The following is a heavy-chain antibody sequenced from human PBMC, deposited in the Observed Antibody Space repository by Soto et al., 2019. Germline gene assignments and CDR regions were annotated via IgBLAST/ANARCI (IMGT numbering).Heavy chain of an antibody. CDR3: AGSITIFGVAPGWFDP. Sequence: SLRLSCAASGFTFSSYWMSWVRQAPGKGLEWVANIKQDGSEKYYVDSVKGRFTISRDNAKNSLYLQMNSLRAEDTAVYYCAGSITIFGVAPGWFDPWGQGTLVTVSS. J-gene: IGHJ5*02. CDR1: GFTFSSYW. D-gene: IGHD3-3*01. CDR2: IKQDGSEK. V-gene: IGHV3-7*01.